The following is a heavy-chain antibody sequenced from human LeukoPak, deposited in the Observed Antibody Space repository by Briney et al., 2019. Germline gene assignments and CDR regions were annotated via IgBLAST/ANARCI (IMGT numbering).Heavy chain of an antibody. CDR1: GFTFSNYW. Sequence: GGSLRLSCAASGFTFSNYWMTWVRQAPAKGLEWVANINQDGSETYYVDPVKGRFTISRDTAENSLYLQMNSLRAEDTAVYYCARGGGAFGIWGQGTMVTVSS. CDR3: ARGGGAFGI. V-gene: IGHV3-7*04. J-gene: IGHJ3*02. D-gene: IGHD3-16*01. CDR2: INQDGSET.